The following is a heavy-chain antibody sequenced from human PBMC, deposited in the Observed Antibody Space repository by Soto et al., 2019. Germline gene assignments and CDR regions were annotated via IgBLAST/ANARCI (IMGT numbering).Heavy chain of an antibody. J-gene: IGHJ3*02. D-gene: IGHD3-22*01. CDR3: ARSGHYCDTSGHPGAFDI. CDR2: ISSNGAST. V-gene: IGHV3-64*02. CDR1: GFTFSSYV. Sequence: EVQLVESGEGLVQPGGSLRLSCAASGFTFSSYVMHWVRQAPGKGLEYVSGISSNGASTYYADSVKGRFTISRDNSKNTLYLQMGSLRAEDMAVYYCARSGHYCDTSGHPGAFDIWGQGAMVTVSS.